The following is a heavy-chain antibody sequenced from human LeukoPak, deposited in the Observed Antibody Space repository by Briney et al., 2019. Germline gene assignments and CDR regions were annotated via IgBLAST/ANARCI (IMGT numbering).Heavy chain of an antibody. Sequence: SETLSLTCSVSDDSITSYSWSWIRQPPGKGLEWIGYIYYSGSTNYNPSLKSRVTISVDTSKNQFSLKLSSVTAADTAVYYCARHGGLFRYDILTLDYWGQGTLVTVSS. CDR1: DDSITSYS. CDR3: ARHGGLFRYDILTLDY. CDR2: IYYSGST. V-gene: IGHV4-59*08. D-gene: IGHD3-9*01. J-gene: IGHJ4*02.